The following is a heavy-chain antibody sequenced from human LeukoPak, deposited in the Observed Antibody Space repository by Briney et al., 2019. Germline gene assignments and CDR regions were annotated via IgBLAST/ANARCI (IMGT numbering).Heavy chain of an antibody. D-gene: IGHD6-13*01. CDR1: GFTFSSYG. CDR3: AIIAGGDAFDI. J-gene: IGHJ3*02. CDR2: IWYDGSNK. Sequence: PGRSLRLSCAASGFTFSSYGMHWVRQAPGKGLEWVAVIWYDGSNKYYADSVKGRFTISRDNSKNTLYLQMSSLRAEDTAVYYCAIIAGGDAFDIWGQGTMVTVSS. V-gene: IGHV3-33*01.